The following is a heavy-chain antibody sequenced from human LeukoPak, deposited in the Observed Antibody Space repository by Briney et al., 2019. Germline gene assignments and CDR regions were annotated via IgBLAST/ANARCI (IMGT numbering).Heavy chain of an antibody. CDR2: IRYDGSNK. CDR1: GFTFSSYG. D-gene: IGHD3-10*01. V-gene: IGHV3-30*02. CDR3: ARGLLNYYGSGSYYYPFDY. J-gene: IGHJ4*02. Sequence: PGGSLRLSCAASGFTFSSYGMQWVRQAPGKGLEWVAFIRYDGSNKYYADSVKGRFTISRDNSKNTLYLQMNSLRAEDTAVYYCARGLLNYYGSGSYYYPFDYWGQGTLVTVSS.